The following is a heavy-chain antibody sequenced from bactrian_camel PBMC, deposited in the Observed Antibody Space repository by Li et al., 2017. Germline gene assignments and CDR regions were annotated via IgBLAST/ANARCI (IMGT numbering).Heavy chain of an antibody. CDR1: GYNYASNC. V-gene: IGHV3S53*01. D-gene: IGHD1*01. Sequence: VQLVESGGGSVQAGGSLRLSCVGSGYNYASNCMGWFRQAPGKEREAVATIDSDGRTRYADSVKGRFTISQDNAKNTVYLQMNSLKPEDTAMYYCAADVQTWAAVSCPTRASRPSFEYVGQGTQVTVS. J-gene: IGHJ4*01. CDR2: IDSDGRT.